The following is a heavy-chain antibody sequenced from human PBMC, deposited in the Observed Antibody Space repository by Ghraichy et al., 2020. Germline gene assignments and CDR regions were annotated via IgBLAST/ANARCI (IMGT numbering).Heavy chain of an antibody. CDR3: ARAGSPWYDSSTNAEYFQH. V-gene: IGHV3-30-3*01. CDR2: ISYDGSNK. D-gene: IGHD3-22*01. Sequence: GGSLRLSCAASGFTFSSYAMHWVRQAPGKGLEWVAVISYDGSNKYYADSVKGRFTISRDNSKNTLYLQMNSLRAEDTAVYYCARAGSPWYDSSTNAEYFQHWGQGTLVTVSS. CDR1: GFTFSSYA. J-gene: IGHJ1*01.